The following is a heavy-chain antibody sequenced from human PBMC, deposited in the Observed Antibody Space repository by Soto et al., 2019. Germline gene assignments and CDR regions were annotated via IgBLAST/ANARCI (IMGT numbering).Heavy chain of an antibody. Sequence: GGSLRLSCAASGFTFSNYAMTWVRQAPGKGLEWVSGLNGSGGSTSSADSVKGRFAISRDNSKYTLYLQMNSLRDGDTAVYYCARGSSAGKGSPPDYWGQGTRVTVSS. CDR3: ARGSSAGKGSPPDY. V-gene: IGHV3-23*01. CDR2: LNGSGGST. CDR1: GFTFSNYA. J-gene: IGHJ4*02. D-gene: IGHD3-10*01.